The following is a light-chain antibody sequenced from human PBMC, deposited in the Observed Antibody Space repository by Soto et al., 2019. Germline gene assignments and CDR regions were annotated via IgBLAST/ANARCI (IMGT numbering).Light chain of an antibody. Sequence: DIEITQCTSSLSASVGDRVTISCQASQDISNSLNWYQQKPGKAPKLLIYDASNLETGVPSRFSGSGSGTDFTFTISSLQPEDIATYYCQHSHSLPLPFAQGTRLEIK. CDR2: DAS. CDR3: QHSHSLPLP. CDR1: QDISNS. V-gene: IGKV1-33*01. J-gene: IGKJ5*01.